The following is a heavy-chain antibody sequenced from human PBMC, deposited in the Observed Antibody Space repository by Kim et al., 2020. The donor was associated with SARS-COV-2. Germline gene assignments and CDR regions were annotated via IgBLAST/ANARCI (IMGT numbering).Heavy chain of an antibody. J-gene: IGHJ4*02. V-gene: IGHV3-30*18. CDR1: GFTFSNYG. D-gene: IGHD3-9*01. CDR2: ISYDGSNK. CDR3: AKGVLQYFDWLFKGGFGY. Sequence: GGSLRLSCAASGFTFSNYGMHWVRQAPGKGLEWVAVISYDGSNKYYADSVKGRFTISRDNSKNTLYLQMNSLRAEDTAVYYCAKGVLQYFDWLFKGGFGYWGQGTLVTASS.